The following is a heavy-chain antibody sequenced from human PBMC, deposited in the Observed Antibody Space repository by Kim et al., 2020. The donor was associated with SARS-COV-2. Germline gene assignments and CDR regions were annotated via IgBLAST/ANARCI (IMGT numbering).Heavy chain of an antibody. CDR3: ARDLMGLRYFDWLLTEGMDV. J-gene: IGHJ6*02. V-gene: IGHV3-21*01. D-gene: IGHD3-9*01. CDR1: GFTFSSYS. CDR2: ISSSSSYI. Sequence: GGSLRLSCAASGFTFSSYSMNWVRQAPGKGLEWVSSISSSSSYIYYADSVKGRFTISRDNANNSLYLQMNSLRAEDTAVYYCARDLMGLRYFDWLLTEGMDVGGQGTTVTVSS.